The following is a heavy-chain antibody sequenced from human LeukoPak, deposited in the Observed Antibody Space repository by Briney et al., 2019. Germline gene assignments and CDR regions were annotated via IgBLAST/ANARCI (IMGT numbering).Heavy chain of an antibody. CDR2: VWSGGSRN. V-gene: IGHV3-30*02. J-gene: IGHJ3*02. CDR1: ELTLNTYA. Sequence: GGSLRLSCAASELTLNTYAMHWVRQAPGEGLEWVAIVWSGGSRNTYADSVKGRFTISRDNSKNTLYPQMNSLRVEDTAIYYCAKESNGLDIWGRGTMVIVTS. CDR3: AKESNGLDI. D-gene: IGHD2-8*01.